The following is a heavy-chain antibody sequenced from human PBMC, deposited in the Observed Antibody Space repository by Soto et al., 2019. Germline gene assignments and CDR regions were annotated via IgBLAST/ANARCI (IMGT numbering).Heavy chain of an antibody. CDR2: IGPYNGIK. CDR3: ARDPVFGTRIDY. J-gene: IGHJ4*02. CDR1: GYTFTSHS. Sequence: ASVNVSCKASGYTFTSHSISWVRQAPGQGLEWMGWIGPYNGIKNYAQKLQGRVTMTTDNYENTLHLQMNSLRAEDTAVYYCARDPVFGTRIDYWGEGTLVTVSS. V-gene: IGHV1-18*01. D-gene: IGHD1-1*01.